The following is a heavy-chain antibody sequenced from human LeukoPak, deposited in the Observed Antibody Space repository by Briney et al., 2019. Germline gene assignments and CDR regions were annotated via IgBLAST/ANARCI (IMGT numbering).Heavy chain of an antibody. D-gene: IGHD3-3*02. V-gene: IGHV3-74*01. Sequence: GGSLRLSCAASGFIFSNYWMHWVRQAPGKGLVWVSRINSDGSSTTYADSVKGRFTIYRDNAKNTLYLQMNSLRAEDTAVYYCARYGILGVSEINAFYIWGQGEVGTVSS. J-gene: IGHJ3*02. CDR1: GFIFSNYW. CDR3: ARYGILGVSEINAFYI. CDR2: INSDGSST.